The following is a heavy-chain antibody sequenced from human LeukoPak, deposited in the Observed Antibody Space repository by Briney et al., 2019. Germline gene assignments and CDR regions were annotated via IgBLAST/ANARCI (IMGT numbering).Heavy chain of an antibody. Sequence: GGSLRLSCAASGFTFSSYAMHWVRQAPGKGLECVSAISSNGGSTYYANSVKGRFTISRDNSKNPLYLQMGSLRAEDMAVYYCARGARGVGATRAAFDIWGQGTMVTVSS. CDR1: GFTFSSYA. CDR3: ARGARGVGATRAAFDI. CDR2: ISSNGGST. V-gene: IGHV3-64*01. D-gene: IGHD1-26*01. J-gene: IGHJ3*02.